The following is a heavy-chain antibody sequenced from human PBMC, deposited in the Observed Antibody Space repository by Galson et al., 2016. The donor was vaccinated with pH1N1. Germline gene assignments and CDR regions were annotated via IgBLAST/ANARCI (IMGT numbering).Heavy chain of an antibody. CDR3: ARGRGSYGFGSLFDP. CDR1: GISILNFS. J-gene: IGHJ5*02. Sequence: LTCTVSGISILNFSWSWIRQPAGNGLEWIGRISSSGSTNYNPSLKTRVTISVDTSKNQFSLKLNSVTAADTAVYYCARGRGSYGFGSLFDPWGQGTLVTVSS. CDR2: ISSSGST. D-gene: IGHD5-18*01. V-gene: IGHV4-4*07.